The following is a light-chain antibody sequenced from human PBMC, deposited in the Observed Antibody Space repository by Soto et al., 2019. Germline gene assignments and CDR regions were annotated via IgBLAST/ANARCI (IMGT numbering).Light chain of an antibody. CDR1: QSVSSSY. V-gene: IGKV3D-20*02. Sequence: EIVLTQSPGTLSLSPGERATLSCSASQSVSSSYLAWYQQKPGQAPRLLIYNAFNRATGIPDRFSGSGSGTDFTLTISSLEPEDFAVYYCQQRSNWPPVLTFGGGTKVDI. CDR2: NAF. CDR3: QQRSNWPPVLT. J-gene: IGKJ4*01.